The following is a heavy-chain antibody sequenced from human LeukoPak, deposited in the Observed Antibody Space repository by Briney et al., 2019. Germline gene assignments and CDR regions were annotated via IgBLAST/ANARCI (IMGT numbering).Heavy chain of an antibody. Sequence: ASVKVSCKASGGTFSNYAISWVRQAPGQGLEWMGGIIPIFGTANYAQKFQGRVTITADESTSTAYMELSSLRSEDTAVYYCAREAPVGVVVPAAMKKHYYYYGMDVWGKGTTVTVSS. V-gene: IGHV1-69*13. CDR1: GGTFSNYA. CDR2: IIPIFGTA. D-gene: IGHD2-2*01. J-gene: IGHJ6*04. CDR3: AREAPVGVVVPAAMKKHYYYYGMDV.